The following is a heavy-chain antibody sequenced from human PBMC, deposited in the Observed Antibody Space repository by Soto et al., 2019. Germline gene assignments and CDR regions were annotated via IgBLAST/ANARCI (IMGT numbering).Heavy chain of an antibody. Sequence: SETLSLTXRVSGAYISDFSWSWIRQPAGKGLEWIGRITINGNTQKSPSFKSRVTMSIDTSRNHFSLNLQSATAADTALYYCARETGENWTYEAHWGPGTLVTVSS. CDR1: GAYISDFS. CDR3: ARETGENWTYEAH. D-gene: IGHD1-7*01. J-gene: IGHJ1*01. V-gene: IGHV4-4*07. CDR2: ITINGNT.